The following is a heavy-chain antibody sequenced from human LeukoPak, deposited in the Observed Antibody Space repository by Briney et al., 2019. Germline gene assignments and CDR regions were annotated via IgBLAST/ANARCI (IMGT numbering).Heavy chain of an antibody. CDR1: GFTFSSYW. Sequence: PGGSLRLSCAASGFTFSSYWMHWVRQAPGKGLVWVSRINTDESSTNYADSVKGRFTISRDDSKNTLYLQMNNLRAEDTAVYYCAKDRYYYDSSGLWYYYYYMDVWGKGTTVTVSS. D-gene: IGHD3-22*01. J-gene: IGHJ6*03. CDR3: AKDRYYYDSSGLWYYYYYMDV. CDR2: INTDESST. V-gene: IGHV3-74*01.